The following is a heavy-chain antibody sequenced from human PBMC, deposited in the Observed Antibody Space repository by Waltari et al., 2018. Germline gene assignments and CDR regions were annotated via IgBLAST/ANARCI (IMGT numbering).Heavy chain of an antibody. D-gene: IGHD3-3*01. V-gene: IGHV5-51*01. CDR1: GYSFTSYW. J-gene: IGHJ3*02. Sequence: EVQLVQSGAEVKKPGESLKISCKGSGYSFTSYWIGWVRQMPGKGLEWMGIIYPGDSDTRYSPSFQGQVTISADKSISTAYLQWSSLKASDTAMYYCARAINHYDFWSGTGSTHNAFDIWGQGTMVTVSS. CDR2: IYPGDSDT. CDR3: ARAINHYDFWSGTGSTHNAFDI.